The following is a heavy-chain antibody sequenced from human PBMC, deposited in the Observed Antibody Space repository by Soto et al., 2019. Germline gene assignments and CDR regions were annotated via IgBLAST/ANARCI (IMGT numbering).Heavy chain of an antibody. J-gene: IGHJ4*02. V-gene: IGHV1-46*03. CDR1: GYTFTSYY. Sequence: ASLKVSCKASGYTFTSYYMHLVRQAPGQGLEWMGIINPSGGSTSYAQKFQGRVTMTRDTSTSTVYMELSSLRSEDTAVYYCASSPGSGGYSGYDSFDYWGQGTLVTVSS. CDR2: INPSGGST. CDR3: ASSPGSGGYSGYDSFDY. D-gene: IGHD5-12*01.